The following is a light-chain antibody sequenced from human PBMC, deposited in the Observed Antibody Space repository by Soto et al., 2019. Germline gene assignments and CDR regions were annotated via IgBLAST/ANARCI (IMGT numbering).Light chain of an antibody. CDR3: TSNTHNNNVPVV. J-gene: IGLJ2*01. V-gene: IGLV2-14*03. CDR2: DVT. CDR1: SGDVGAYNH. Sequence: QSALTQPASVSGSPGQSITISCTGTSGDVGAYNHVSWYQQHAGKAPKLMIYDVTNRPSGVSYRFSGSKSGNTASLTISGLQAEDEADDYCTSNTHNNNVPVVFGGGTKLTVL.